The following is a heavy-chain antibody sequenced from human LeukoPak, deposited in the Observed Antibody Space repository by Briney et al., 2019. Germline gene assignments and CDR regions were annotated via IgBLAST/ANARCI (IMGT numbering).Heavy chain of an antibody. Sequence: GTSLRLSCVASRFIFNSYAMHWVRRAPGKGLEWVAVASYDGNNKYYADSVKGRFTISRDNFKDTVYLQMNGLKSEDTAVYYCARDQADCGGDCYLYYFDYWGQGTPVTVSP. J-gene: IGHJ4*02. V-gene: IGHV3-30-3*01. D-gene: IGHD2-21*02. CDR2: ASYDGNNK. CDR1: RFIFNSYA. CDR3: ARDQADCGGDCYLYYFDY.